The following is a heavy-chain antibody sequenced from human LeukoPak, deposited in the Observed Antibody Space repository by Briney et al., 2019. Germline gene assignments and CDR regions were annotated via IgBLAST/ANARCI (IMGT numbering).Heavy chain of an antibody. Sequence: PGGSLRLSCAASGFTFDDYAMHWVRQAPGKGLEWVSLISWDGGSTYYADSVKGRFTISRDNSKNSLYLQMNSLRAEDTALYYCAKGDLYYYYYMDVWGKGTTVTVSS. CDR1: GFTFDDYA. CDR3: AKGDLYYYYYMDV. J-gene: IGHJ6*03. CDR2: ISWDGGST. V-gene: IGHV3-43D*03.